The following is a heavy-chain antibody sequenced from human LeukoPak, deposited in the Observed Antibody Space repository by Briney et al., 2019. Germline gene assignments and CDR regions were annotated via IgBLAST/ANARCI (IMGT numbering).Heavy chain of an antibody. J-gene: IGHJ1*01. CDR1: GFTFSNYA. CDR3: ARDPNGDYIGAFDFQR. D-gene: IGHD4-17*01. Sequence: GGSLRLSCVASGFTFSNYAMMWVRQTQDKRLEWVSAIRGSGRHTFYADSVKGRFTISRDNFKNTLYLQMNSLRADDSAVYYCARDPNGDYIGAFDFQRWGRGTLVTVSS. V-gene: IGHV3-23*01. CDR2: IRGSGRHT.